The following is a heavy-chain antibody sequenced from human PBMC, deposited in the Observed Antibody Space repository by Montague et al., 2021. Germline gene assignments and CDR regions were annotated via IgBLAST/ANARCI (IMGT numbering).Heavy chain of an antibody. Sequence: SETQSLTCTVSSGSIFYAHWSWVRQPPGKGLEWLGSMFYGGATSNNPSLKSRVTMSIDTSTNQFSLKLSFVTAADTAVYYCAKQDYFVSGTSYKGFDPWGQGILVTVSS. CDR3: AKQDYFVSGTSYKGFDP. D-gene: IGHD3-10*01. J-gene: IGHJ5*02. CDR2: MFYGGAT. CDR1: SGSIFYAH. V-gene: IGHV4-59*08.